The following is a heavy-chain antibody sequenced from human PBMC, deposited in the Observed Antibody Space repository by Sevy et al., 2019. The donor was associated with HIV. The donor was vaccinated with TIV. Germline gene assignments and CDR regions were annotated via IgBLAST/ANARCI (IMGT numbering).Heavy chain of an antibody. CDR1: GGSISNYY. V-gene: IGHV4-59*13. Sequence: SETLSLTCTVSGGSISNYYWSWIRQPPGKGLEWIGYIYYTGTTNYNPSLKSRVTISVDTSKNQFSLKLNSVTAADTAVYYCAREIIGYGSGSFSDYWGQGSLVTVSS. J-gene: IGHJ4*02. CDR3: AREIIGYGSGSFSDY. CDR2: IYYTGTT. D-gene: IGHD3-10*01.